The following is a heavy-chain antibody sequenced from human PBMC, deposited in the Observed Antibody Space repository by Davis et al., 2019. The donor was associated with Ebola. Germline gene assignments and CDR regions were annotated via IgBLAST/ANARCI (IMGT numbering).Heavy chain of an antibody. J-gene: IGHJ6*03. D-gene: IGHD4-11*01. CDR1: GYTFTSYG. CDR2: IIPILGIA. V-gene: IGHV1-69*10. CDR3: ARVIIEDSYSNHYYYYYMDV. Sequence: SVKVSCKASGYTFTSYGISWVRQAPGQGLEWMGGIIPILGIANYAQKFQGRVTITADEGTSTAYMELSSLRSEDTAVYYCARVIIEDSYSNHYYYYYMDVWGKGTTVTVSS.